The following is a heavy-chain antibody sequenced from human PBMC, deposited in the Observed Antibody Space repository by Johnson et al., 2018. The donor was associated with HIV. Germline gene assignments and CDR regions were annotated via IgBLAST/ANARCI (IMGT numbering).Heavy chain of an antibody. Sequence: VQLVESGGGLVQPGGSLRLSCAASTFIVSSNYMRWVRQAPGKGLEWVSIFYHGGCTYHADSVKGRFTISRDNSKNTLYLHMNSLRAEDTAVYYCANGGGGAFDIWGQGTMVTVSS. D-gene: IGHD3-16*01. V-gene: IGHV3-66*01. CDR2: FYHGGCT. J-gene: IGHJ3*02. CDR3: ANGGGGAFDI. CDR1: TFIVSSNY.